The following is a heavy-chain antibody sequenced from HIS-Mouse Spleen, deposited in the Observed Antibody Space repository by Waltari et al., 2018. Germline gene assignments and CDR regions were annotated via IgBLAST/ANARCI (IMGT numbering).Heavy chain of an antibody. CDR2: ISYDGSNK. CDR3: AKDKHHAFDY. J-gene: IGHJ4*02. V-gene: IGHV3-30*18. Sequence: QVQLVESGGGVVKPGSSLRRSCAASGFTFSSYGMHWVRQAPGKGLEWVAVISYDGSNKYYADSVKGRFTISRDNSKNTLYLQMNSLRAEDTAVYYCAKDKHHAFDYWGQGTLVTVSS. CDR1: GFTFSSYG.